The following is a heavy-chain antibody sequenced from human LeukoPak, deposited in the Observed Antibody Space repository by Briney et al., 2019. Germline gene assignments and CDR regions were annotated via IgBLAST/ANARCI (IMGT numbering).Heavy chain of an antibody. Sequence: SETLSLTCSVSGGSISRYYWSWIRQPPGKGLEWIGYIYYSGSSNYNPSLKSRVTISVDTSKNQFSLQLSSVTAADTAVYYCARSRRINYYDSSDNAFDIWGQGTMVTVSS. D-gene: IGHD3-22*01. CDR3: ARSRRINYYDSSDNAFDI. J-gene: IGHJ3*02. V-gene: IGHV4-59*01. CDR2: IYYSGSS. CDR1: GGSISRYY.